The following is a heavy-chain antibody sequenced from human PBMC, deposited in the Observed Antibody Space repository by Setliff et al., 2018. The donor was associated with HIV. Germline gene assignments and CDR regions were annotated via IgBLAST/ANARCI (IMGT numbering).Heavy chain of an antibody. CDR1: GYTFTDYF. D-gene: IGHD1-26*01. CDR2: IRSKADKYAT. CDR3: VKDFLSDVPTRGFDH. J-gene: IGHJ4*02. V-gene: IGHV3-73*01. Sequence: KVSCKASGYTFTDYFIHWVRQASGKGLEWVGRIRSKADKYATDYGASAKGRFIISRDESKKTAYLQMSSLRAEDSALYYCVKDFLSDVPTRGFDHWGQGTLVTVSS.